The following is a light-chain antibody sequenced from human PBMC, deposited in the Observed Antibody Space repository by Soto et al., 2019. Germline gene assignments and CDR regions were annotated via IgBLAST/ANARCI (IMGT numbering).Light chain of an antibody. J-gene: IGLJ1*01. CDR2: EGS. CDR1: SSDVGSYSL. V-gene: IGLV2-23*01. Sequence: QSALTQPASVSGSPGQSITFSCTGTSSDVGSYSLVSWYQQHPGKAPKLMIYEGSKRPSGVSNRFSGSKSGNTASLTISGLQAEDEADYYCSSYAGPITFYVFGTGTKLTVL. CDR3: SSYAGPITFYV.